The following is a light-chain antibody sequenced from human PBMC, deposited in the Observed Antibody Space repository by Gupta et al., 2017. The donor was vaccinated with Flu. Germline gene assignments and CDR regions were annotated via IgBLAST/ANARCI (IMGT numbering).Light chain of an antibody. V-gene: IGKV3-20*01. CDR3: QQYGSSSGIT. CDR2: GAS. Sequence: EILLTQSPGTLSLSPGERATLTCRASQTVSSSYLAWYQQNPGQAPRLLIYGASTRATGIPDRFSGGGSGTDFTLTISRLEPEDFAVYYCQQYGSSSGITFGGGTKVEIK. J-gene: IGKJ4*01. CDR1: QTVSSSY.